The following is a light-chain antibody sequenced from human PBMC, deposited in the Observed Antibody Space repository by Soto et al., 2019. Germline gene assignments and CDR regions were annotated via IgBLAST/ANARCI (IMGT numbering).Light chain of an antibody. V-gene: IGLV1-40*01. CDR1: SSNIGAGHD. CDR3: LLYYGGAPV. Sequence: QAVLTQPPSVSGAPGQRVTISCTGSSSNIGAGHDVHWYQHSPGTAPKLLIYRFNNRPSGVPDRFSGSKSGTSASLAISGLQAEDEADYYCLLYYGGAPVFGGGTKVTVL. J-gene: IGLJ2*01. CDR2: RFN.